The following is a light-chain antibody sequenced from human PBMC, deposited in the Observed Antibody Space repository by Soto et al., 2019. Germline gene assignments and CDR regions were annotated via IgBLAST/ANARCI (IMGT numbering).Light chain of an antibody. CDR1: SSDVGSYNL. V-gene: IGLV2-23*01. Sequence: QSVLTQPASVSGSPGQSITISCTGTSSDVGSYNLVSWYQQHPGTAPKLMIYDGSKRPSGVSNRFSGSKSGNTASLTISGLQPEDEADYYCCSYAGSSTLVVFGGGTQLTVL. CDR3: CSYAGSSTLVV. CDR2: DGS. J-gene: IGLJ2*01.